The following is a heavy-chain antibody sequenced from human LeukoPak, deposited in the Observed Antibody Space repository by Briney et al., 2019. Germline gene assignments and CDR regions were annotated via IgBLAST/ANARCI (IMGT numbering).Heavy chain of an antibody. CDR1: GFAFSTYW. CDR2: IDSDGTST. D-gene: IGHD2-21*02. CDR3: ARSPNCGGDCS. V-gene: IGHV3-74*01. J-gene: IGHJ5*02. Sequence: GGSLRLSCAASGFAFSTYWMHWVRQAPGKGLVWVSRIDSDGTSTTYADSVKGRFTISRDNAKNTLYLQMNSLRVEDTAVYYCARSPNCGGDCSWGQGTLVTVSS.